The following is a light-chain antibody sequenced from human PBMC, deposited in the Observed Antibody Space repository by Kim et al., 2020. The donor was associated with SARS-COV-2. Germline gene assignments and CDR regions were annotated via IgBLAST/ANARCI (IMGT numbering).Light chain of an antibody. CDR3: QQYGSSPPIT. J-gene: IGKJ5*01. V-gene: IGKV3-20*01. Sequence: PGERSTLSCSATQSVSSRYLAWYQQKPGQAPRLLIYVASIRATGIPDSFSGSGSGTDFTLTISRLEPDDFAVYYCQQYGSSPPITFGQGTRLEIK. CDR2: VAS. CDR1: QSVSSRY.